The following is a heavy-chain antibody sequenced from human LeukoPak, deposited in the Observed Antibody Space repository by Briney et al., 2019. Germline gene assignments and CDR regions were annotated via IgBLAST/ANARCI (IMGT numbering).Heavy chain of an antibody. CDR1: GFTVSSNY. V-gene: IGHV3-66*01. CDR2: IYSGGST. Sequence: GGSLRLSCAASGFTVSSNYMSWVRQAPGKGLEWVSVIYSGGSTYYADPVKGRFTISRDNSKNTLYLQMNSLRAEDTAVYYCAKGGGYEAQYYYYYLDVWGKGTTVTISS. J-gene: IGHJ6*03. D-gene: IGHD5-12*01. CDR3: AKGGGYEAQYYYYYLDV.